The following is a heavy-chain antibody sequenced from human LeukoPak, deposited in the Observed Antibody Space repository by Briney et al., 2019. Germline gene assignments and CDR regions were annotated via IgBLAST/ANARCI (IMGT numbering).Heavy chain of an antibody. D-gene: IGHD3-22*01. CDR2: IWYDGSNK. CDR3: ARDQLGSGYYFYYYYGMDV. V-gene: IGHV3-33*08. CDR1: GFTFSSYG. Sequence: PGGSLRLSCAASGFTFSSYGMHWVRQAPGKGLEWVAVIWYDGSNKYYADSVKGRFTISRDNSKNTLYLQMNSLRAEDTAVYYCARDQLGSGYYFYYYYGMDVWGQGTTVTVSS. J-gene: IGHJ6*02.